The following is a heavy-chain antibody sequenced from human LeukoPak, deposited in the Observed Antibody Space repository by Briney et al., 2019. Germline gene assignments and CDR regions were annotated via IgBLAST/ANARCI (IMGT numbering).Heavy chain of an antibody. Sequence: RASETLSLTCTVSGGSISSGGYYWSWIRQPPGKQMEWIGFVSDRGGTTYNPSLRSRVNISLDTSQNQFSLKVASVTAADTAVYYCATNALIVPSTFDSWGRGTLVIVSS. D-gene: IGHD3-16*02. V-gene: IGHV4-61*08. J-gene: IGHJ4*02. CDR3: ATNALIVPSTFDS. CDR2: VSDRGGT. CDR1: GGSISSGGYY.